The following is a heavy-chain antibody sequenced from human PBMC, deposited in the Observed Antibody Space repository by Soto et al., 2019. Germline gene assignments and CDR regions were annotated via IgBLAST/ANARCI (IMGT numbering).Heavy chain of an antibody. CDR3: ARGRGGGYCSGGSCYNLFDP. D-gene: IGHD2-15*01. J-gene: IGHJ5*02. CDR1: GDSVSSNSAA. Sequence: SQTLSLTCAISGDSVSSNSAAWNWIRQSPSRGLEWLGRTYYRSKWYNDYAVSVKSRITINPDTSKNQFSLQLNSVTPEDTAVYYCARGRGGGYCSGGSCYNLFDPWGQGTLVIVSS. CDR2: TYYRSKWYN. V-gene: IGHV6-1*01.